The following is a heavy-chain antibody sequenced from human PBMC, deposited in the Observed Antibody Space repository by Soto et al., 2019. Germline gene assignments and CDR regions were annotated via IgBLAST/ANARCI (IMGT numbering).Heavy chain of an antibody. Sequence: PSETLSLTCTVSGGSISSSSYYWGWIRQPPGKGLEWIGSIYYSGSTYYNPSLKSRITISVDTSKNQFSLKLSSVTAADTAVYYCARHSSLEYSSSSGWFAFDIWGQGTMVTVSS. CDR1: GGSISSSSYY. V-gene: IGHV4-39*01. CDR2: IYYSGST. J-gene: IGHJ3*02. CDR3: ARHSSLEYSSSSGWFAFDI. D-gene: IGHD6-6*01.